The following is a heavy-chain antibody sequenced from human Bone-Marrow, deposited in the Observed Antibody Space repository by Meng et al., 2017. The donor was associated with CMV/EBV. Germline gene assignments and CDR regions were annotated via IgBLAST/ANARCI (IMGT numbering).Heavy chain of an antibody. CDR1: GYTFTGYY. J-gene: IGHJ4*02. D-gene: IGHD1-26*01. Sequence: ASVKVSCKASGYTFTGYYMHWVRQAPGQGLEWMGWINPNSGGTNYAQKVQGRVTMTRDTSISTAYMELSRQRSDDAAVYYWARVGVGAPAGYEYYFDYWGQGTLVTVSS. V-gene: IGHV1-2*02. CDR3: ARVGVGAPAGYEYYFDY. CDR2: INPNSGGT.